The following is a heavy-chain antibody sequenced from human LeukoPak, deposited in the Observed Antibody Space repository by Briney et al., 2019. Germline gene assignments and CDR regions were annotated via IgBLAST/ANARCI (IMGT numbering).Heavy chain of an antibody. Sequence: SETLSLTCTVSGGSISSSSYYWGWIRQPPGKGLEWIGSIYYSGSTYYNPSLKSRVTISVDTSKNQFSLKLSSVTAADTAVYYCATVVVVPAATMQPGFGWFDPWGQGTLVTVSS. J-gene: IGHJ5*02. CDR3: ATVVVVPAATMQPGFGWFDP. V-gene: IGHV4-39*01. CDR1: GGSISSSSYY. D-gene: IGHD2-2*01. CDR2: IYYSGST.